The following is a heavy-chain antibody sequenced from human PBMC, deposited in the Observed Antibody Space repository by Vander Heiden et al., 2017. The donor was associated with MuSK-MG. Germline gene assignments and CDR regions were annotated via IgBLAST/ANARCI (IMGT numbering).Heavy chain of an antibody. D-gene: IGHD2-15*01. V-gene: IGHV3-13*01. Sequence: EVQLVESGGGLVQPGGYLRRSCAASGFTFSSYDMHWVRQATGKGLEWVSAIGTAGDTYYPGSVKGRFTISRENAKNSLYLQMNSLRAGDTAVYYCARGVVNTPNYWYFDLWGRGTLVTVSS. CDR3: ARGVVNTPNYWYFDL. J-gene: IGHJ2*01. CDR2: IGTAGDT. CDR1: GFTFSSYD.